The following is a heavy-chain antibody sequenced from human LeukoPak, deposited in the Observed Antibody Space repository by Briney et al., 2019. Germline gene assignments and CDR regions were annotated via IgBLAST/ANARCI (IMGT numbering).Heavy chain of an antibody. J-gene: IGHJ6*03. CDR1: GYTFTSYG. D-gene: IGHD3-10*01. V-gene: IGHV1-18*01. CDR3: ARDQIGYYYGSGSYYYMDV. CDR2: ISAYNGNT. Sequence: AASVKVSCKASGYTFTSYGISWVRQAPGQGLEWMGWISAYNGNTNYAQRLQGRVTMTTDTSASTAYMELRSLRSDDTAVSYCARDQIGYYYGSGSYYYMDVWGKGTTVTVSS.